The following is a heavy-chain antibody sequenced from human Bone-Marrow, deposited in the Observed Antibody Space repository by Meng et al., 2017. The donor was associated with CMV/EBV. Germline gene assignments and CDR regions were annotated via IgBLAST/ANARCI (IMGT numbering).Heavy chain of an antibody. V-gene: IGHV3-48*04. CDR1: GFTFSSYS. D-gene: IGHD3-3*01. J-gene: IGHJ6*02. Sequence: GESLKISCAASGFTFSSYSMNWVRQAPGKGLEWVSYISSSSSTIYYADSVKGRFTISRDNAKNSLYLQMNSLRAEDTAVDYCARGGWDYDCWSGYHGGMDVWGQGTTVTVSS. CDR3: ARGGWDYDCWSGYHGGMDV. CDR2: ISSSSSTI.